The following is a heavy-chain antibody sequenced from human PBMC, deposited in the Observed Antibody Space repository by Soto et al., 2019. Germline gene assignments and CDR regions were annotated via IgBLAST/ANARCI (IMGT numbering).Heavy chain of an antibody. V-gene: IGHV1-69*01. Sequence: QVQLVQSGAEVKKPGSSVKVSCKASGGTFSSYAISWVRQAPGQGLEWMGGMIPIFGTANYAQKFQGSVTITADESTSTAYMELSSLRSEDTAVYYCARGSFGVVIKYNSFDYWGQGTLVTVSS. J-gene: IGHJ4*02. CDR1: GGTFSSYA. CDR3: ARGSFGVVIKYNSFDY. CDR2: MIPIFGTA. D-gene: IGHD3-3*01.